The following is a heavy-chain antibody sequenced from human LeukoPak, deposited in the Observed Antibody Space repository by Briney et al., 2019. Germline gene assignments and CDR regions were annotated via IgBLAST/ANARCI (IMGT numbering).Heavy chain of an antibody. J-gene: IGHJ4*02. CDR2: ISGSGGST. CDR1: GFTFSSYA. Sequence: GGSLRLSCAASGFTFSSYAMSWVRQAPGKGLEWVSAISGSGGSTYYADSVKGRFTISRDNSKNTLYLQMNSLRAEDTAVYYCAQMLGYGLVAYWGQGTLVTVSS. V-gene: IGHV3-23*01. D-gene: IGHD2-8*01. CDR3: AQMLGYGLVAY.